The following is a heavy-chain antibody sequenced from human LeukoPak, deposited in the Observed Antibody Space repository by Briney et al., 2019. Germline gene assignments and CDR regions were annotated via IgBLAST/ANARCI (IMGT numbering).Heavy chain of an antibody. J-gene: IGHJ2*01. Sequence: KTGGSLRLSCAASGFTFSSYAMSWVRQAPGKGLEWVSAISGSGGSTYYADSVKGRFTISRDNSKNTLYLQMNSLRAEDTAVYYCARDRIQLWPVAYFDLWGRGTLVTVSS. CDR2: ISGSGGST. D-gene: IGHD5-18*01. CDR3: ARDRIQLWPVAYFDL. CDR1: GFTFSSYA. V-gene: IGHV3-23*01.